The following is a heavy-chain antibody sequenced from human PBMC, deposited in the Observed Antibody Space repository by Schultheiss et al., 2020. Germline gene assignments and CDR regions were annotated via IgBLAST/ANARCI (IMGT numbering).Heavy chain of an antibody. D-gene: IGHD1-26*01. V-gene: IGHV3-52*01. J-gene: IGHJ5*01. CDR3: TRGRDGTYDS. Sequence: GGSLRLSCAASGFTFSSSWMHWVCQAPEKGLEWVADIKCDGSEKHYVDSVKGRFTISRDNAKNSVYLQMNSLRAEDTAVYYCTRGRDGTYDSWGQGTLVTVSS. CDR2: IKCDGSEK. CDR1: GFTFSSSW.